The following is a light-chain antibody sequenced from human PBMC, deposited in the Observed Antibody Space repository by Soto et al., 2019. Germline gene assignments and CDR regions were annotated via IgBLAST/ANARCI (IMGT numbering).Light chain of an antibody. Sequence: EIVLTQSPGTLSLSPGERATLSCRASQSYSATHIAWYQQNPGQAPRLLVYGASNRATGIPDRFSGSGSGTDFTLTISRLEPEDFAVYYCQYYGSSPRTFGQGTKVEI. CDR2: GAS. J-gene: IGKJ1*01. V-gene: IGKV3-20*01. CDR1: QSYSATH. CDR3: QYYGSSPRT.